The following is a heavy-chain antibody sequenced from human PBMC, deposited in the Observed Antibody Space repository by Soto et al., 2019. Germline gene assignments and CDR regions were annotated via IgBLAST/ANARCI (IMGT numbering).Heavy chain of an antibody. V-gene: IGHV3-48*03. CDR2: ISSSGSTI. D-gene: IGHD5-18*01. J-gene: IGHJ5*02. Sequence: SLRLSCAPSRFTFSSYEMNWVRQPPGKGLEWVSYISSSGSTIYYADSVKGRFTISRDNAKNSLYLQMNSLRAEDTAVYYCASSLRGYSYGRFNWFDPWGQGTLVTVSS. CDR3: ASSLRGYSYGRFNWFDP. CDR1: RFTFSSYE.